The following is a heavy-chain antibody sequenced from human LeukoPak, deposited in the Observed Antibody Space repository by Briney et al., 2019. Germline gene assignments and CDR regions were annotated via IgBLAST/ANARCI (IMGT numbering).Heavy chain of an antibody. CDR3: ASRPSIYSSGWYGGEY. CDR2: IYSGGTT. D-gene: IGHD6-19*01. Sequence: QTGGSLRLSCAASGLTVSSNYMSWVRQVPGKGLEWVSVIYSGGTTYYADSVKGRFTISRDNSKNTLYLQMNSLRAEDTAVYYCASRPSIYSSGWYGGEYWGQGTLVTVSS. J-gene: IGHJ4*02. CDR1: GLTVSSNY. V-gene: IGHV3-53*01.